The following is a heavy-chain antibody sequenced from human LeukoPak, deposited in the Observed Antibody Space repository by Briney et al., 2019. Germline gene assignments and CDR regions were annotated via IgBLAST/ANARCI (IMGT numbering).Heavy chain of an antibody. CDR2: INHSGST. D-gene: IGHD2-2*01. CDR3: ARGRWIVVVPAAMRAPSTYAMDV. Sequence: KPSETLSLTCAVYGGSFSGYYWSWIRQPPGKGLEWIGEINHSGSTNYNPSLKSRVTISVDTSKNQFSLKLSSVTAADTAVYYCARGRWIVVVPAAMRAPSTYAMDVWGQGTTVTVSS. J-gene: IGHJ6*02. CDR1: GGSFSGYY. V-gene: IGHV4-34*01.